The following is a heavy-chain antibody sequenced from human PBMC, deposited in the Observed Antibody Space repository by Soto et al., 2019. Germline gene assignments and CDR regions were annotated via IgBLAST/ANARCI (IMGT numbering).Heavy chain of an antibody. CDR3: AKSQSNTRSTPDY. CDR1: GYTLSGYA. Sequence: EVRLLESGGGLVQPGGSLRLSCAASGYTLSGYAMSWVRQAPGKGLEWVSVISGSGGTTYYADSVKGRFTISRDNSENTLYLQMNSLRAEDTAVYYCAKSQSNTRSTPDYWGQGTLVTVSS. J-gene: IGHJ4*02. CDR2: ISGSGGTT. V-gene: IGHV3-23*01. D-gene: IGHD3-3*01.